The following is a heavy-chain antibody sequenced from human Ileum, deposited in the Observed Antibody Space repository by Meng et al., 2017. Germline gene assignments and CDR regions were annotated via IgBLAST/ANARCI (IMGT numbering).Heavy chain of an antibody. J-gene: IGHJ4*02. CDR1: GYNFASYT. V-gene: IGHV1-3*01. D-gene: IGHD2-2*01. Sequence: QVQLVQSGAEVREPGASVKVSCKASGYNFASYTLQWVRQAPGQRLEWMGWINGGNGNTKYSQQFQDRVTFTRDTSASTAYMELSSLRSEDMAIYYCARIVGYCSSGDCLGKYHFDYWGQGTLVTVSS. CDR3: ARIVGYCSSGDCLGKYHFDY. CDR2: INGGNGNT.